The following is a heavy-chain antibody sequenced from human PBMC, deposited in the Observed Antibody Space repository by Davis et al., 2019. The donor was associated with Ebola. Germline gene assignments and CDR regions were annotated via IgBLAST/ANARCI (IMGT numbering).Heavy chain of an antibody. CDR3: AADPPGSGSYYPYWYFDL. CDR1: GGTFSSYA. J-gene: IGHJ2*01. V-gene: IGHV1-69*13. Sequence: SVKVSCKASGGTFSSYAISWVRQAPGQGLEWMGGIIPIFGTANYAQKFQGRVTITADESTSTAYMELSSLRSEDTAVYYCAADPPGSGSYYPYWYFDLWGRGTLVTVSS. CDR2: IIPIFGTA. D-gene: IGHD3-10*01.